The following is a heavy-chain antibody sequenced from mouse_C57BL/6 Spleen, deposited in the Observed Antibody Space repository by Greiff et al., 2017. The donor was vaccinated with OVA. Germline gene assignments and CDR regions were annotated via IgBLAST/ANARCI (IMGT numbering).Heavy chain of an antibody. CDR1: GFTFSSYA. Sequence: EVQLVEPGGGLVKPGGSLKLSCAASGFTFSSYAMSWVRQTPEKRLEWVATISDGGSYTYYPDNVKGRFTISRDNAKNNLYLQMSHLKSEDTAMYYCAIDAGYFDYWGQGTTLTVSS. V-gene: IGHV5-4*01. J-gene: IGHJ2*01. CDR2: ISDGGSYT. CDR3: AIDAGYFDY.